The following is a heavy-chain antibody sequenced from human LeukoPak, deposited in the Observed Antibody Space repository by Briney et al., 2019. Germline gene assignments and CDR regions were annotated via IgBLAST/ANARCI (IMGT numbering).Heavy chain of an antibody. V-gene: IGHV4-30-2*03. CDR2: IYYSGST. CDR3: ASMGPYDYAWGGYRSFDY. CDR1: GGSISSGGYS. J-gene: IGHJ4*02. Sequence: SETLSLTCAVSGGSISSGGYSWSWIRQPPGKGLEWIGYIYYSGSTYYNPSLKSRVTISVDTSKNQFSLKLSSVTAADTAVYYCASMGPYDYAWGGYRSFDYWGQGTLVTVSS. D-gene: IGHD3-16*02.